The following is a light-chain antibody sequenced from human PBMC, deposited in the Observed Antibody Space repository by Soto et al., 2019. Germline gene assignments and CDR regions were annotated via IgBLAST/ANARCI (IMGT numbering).Light chain of an antibody. V-gene: IGKV1-39*01. CDR1: ESISSD. Sequence: DIQMTQSPSSLSASVGDRVTITCRASESISSDLNWYQQKPGKAPKFLIYAASSLQSGVPSRFTGSGSGTDFTLTITSLQPEDFATYFCQQSDTPPYTFGQGTKLEIK. J-gene: IGKJ2*01. CDR2: AAS. CDR3: QQSDTPPYT.